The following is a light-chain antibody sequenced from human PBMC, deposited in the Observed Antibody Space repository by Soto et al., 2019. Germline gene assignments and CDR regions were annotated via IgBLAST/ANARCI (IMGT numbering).Light chain of an antibody. J-gene: IGKJ5*01. CDR3: QQYNSYWIT. CDR1: QSISSW. CDR2: DAS. V-gene: IGKV1-5*01. Sequence: DIQMTQSPSTLSASVGDRVTITCRASQSISSWLAWYQQKPGKAPKLLIYDASSLESGAPSRFSGSGSGTEFTLTISSLQPDDFATYYCQQYNSYWITFGQGTRLEIK.